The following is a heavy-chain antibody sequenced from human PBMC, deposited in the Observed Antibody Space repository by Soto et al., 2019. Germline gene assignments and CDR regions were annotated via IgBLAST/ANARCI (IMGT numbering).Heavy chain of an antibody. V-gene: IGHV1-69*13. J-gene: IGHJ6*02. Sequence: ASVKVSCKASGGPFSSYTISWVRQAPGQGLEWMGGIIPMSGTANYAQKFQGRVTITADESTSTAYMELSSLRSEDTAVYYCARDAVLKRIGYCSSTSCADYYYYYGMDVWGQGTTVTDSS. CDR2: IIPMSGTA. D-gene: IGHD2-2*01. CDR1: GGPFSSYT. CDR3: ARDAVLKRIGYCSSTSCADYYYYYGMDV.